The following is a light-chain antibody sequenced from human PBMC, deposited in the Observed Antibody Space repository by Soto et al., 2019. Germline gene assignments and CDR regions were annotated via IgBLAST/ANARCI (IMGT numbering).Light chain of an antibody. J-gene: IGLJ3*02. CDR1: SSDVGHYNF. CDR2: EVT. V-gene: IGLV2-8*01. CDR3: GSHAGDSNLV. Sequence: QSALTQPHSVSGSPGQSVTISCSGTSSDVGHYNFVSWYQHHPGKAPKLLIYEVTKRPSGVPDRFSGSKSGNTASLTVSGLQAEDEAGYYCGSHAGDSNLVFGGGTKVTVL.